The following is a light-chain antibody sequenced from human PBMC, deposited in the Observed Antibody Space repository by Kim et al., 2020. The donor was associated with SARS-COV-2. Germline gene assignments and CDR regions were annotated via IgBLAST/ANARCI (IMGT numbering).Light chain of an antibody. CDR2: GTS. Sequence: PGERGNLPCRASQSVSRSYLAWYQQKPGQAPRLLIYGTSSRATGIPDRFSGSGSGTDFTLTISRLEPEDFAVYYCQQYGSSYPWTFGQGTKVDIK. J-gene: IGKJ1*01. CDR3: QQYGSSYPWT. CDR1: QSVSRSY. V-gene: IGKV3-20*01.